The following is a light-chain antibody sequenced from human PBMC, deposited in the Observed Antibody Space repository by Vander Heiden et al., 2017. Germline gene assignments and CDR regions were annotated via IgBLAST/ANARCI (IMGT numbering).Light chain of an antibody. CDR1: NSNVGSYRL. CDR2: AVS. CDR3: SSDGGSNTWV. V-gene: IGLV2-23*02. J-gene: IGLJ2*01. Sequence: QSALTQPASVSGSPGQSITISCTGANSNVGSYRLVSWYQQHPDKAPKLVIHAVSQRPSGVSNRFSGSKSGNTASLTISGLQVEDEADYYCSSDGGSNTWVFGGGTKVTVL.